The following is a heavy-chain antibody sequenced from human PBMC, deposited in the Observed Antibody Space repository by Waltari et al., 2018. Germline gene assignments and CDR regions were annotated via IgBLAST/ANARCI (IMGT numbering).Heavy chain of an antibody. Sequence: EVQLVQSGAEVKKPGATVKISCKVAGYTLTDYSLHWVQQAPGKGLEWMGLVDPEDGETIYAEKSQGRVTITADTSTDTSYMELSSLRSEDTAVYYCATARVVPVHFDYWGQGTLVTVSS. CDR2: VDPEDGET. J-gene: IGHJ4*02. CDR3: ATARVVPVHFDY. D-gene: IGHD2-2*01. V-gene: IGHV1-69-2*01. CDR1: GYTLTDYS.